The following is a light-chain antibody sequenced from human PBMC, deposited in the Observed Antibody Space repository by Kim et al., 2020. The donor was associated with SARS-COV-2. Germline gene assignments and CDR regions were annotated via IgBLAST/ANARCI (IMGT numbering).Light chain of an antibody. V-gene: IGKV3-20*01. CDR3: QQYGSSPYT. J-gene: IGKJ2*01. CDR1: QSVSRSY. Sequence: LSPGETATPSCRASQSVSRSYLAWYQQKPGQAPRLLIYGASSRATGIPDRFSGSGSGTDFTLTISRLEPEDFAVYYCQQYGSSPYTFGQGTKLEI. CDR2: GAS.